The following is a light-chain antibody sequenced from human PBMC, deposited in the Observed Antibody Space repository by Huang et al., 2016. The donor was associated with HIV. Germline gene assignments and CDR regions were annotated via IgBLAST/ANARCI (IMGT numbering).Light chain of an antibody. CDR3: QQYGDSPPLT. CDR2: DAS. Sequence: EIVLTQSPATLSLSPGERATLSCGASQSINNNYLAWYHQKPGQAPRLLIYDASFRATDIPDRFRCSGSGTDFTLTISRLEPEDFAVYFCQQYGDSPPLTFGGGTKVEIK. V-gene: IGKV3D-20*01. J-gene: IGKJ4*01. CDR1: QSINNNY.